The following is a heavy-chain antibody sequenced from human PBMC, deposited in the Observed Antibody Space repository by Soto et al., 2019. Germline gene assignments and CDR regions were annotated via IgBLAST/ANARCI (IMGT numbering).Heavy chain of an antibody. J-gene: IGHJ6*02. Sequence: PGGSLRLSCAASGFTFSSYAMSWVRQAPGKGLEWVSAISGSGGSTYYADSVKGRFTISRDNSKNTLYLQMNSLRAEDTAVYYCAKDYYDSSDYYYGMDVWGQGTTVTVS. CDR2: ISGSGGST. CDR1: GFTFSSYA. CDR3: AKDYYDSSDYYYGMDV. V-gene: IGHV3-23*01. D-gene: IGHD3-22*01.